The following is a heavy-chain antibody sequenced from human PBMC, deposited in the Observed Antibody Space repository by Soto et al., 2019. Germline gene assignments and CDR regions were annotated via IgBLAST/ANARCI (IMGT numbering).Heavy chain of an antibody. J-gene: IGHJ4*02. CDR3: ARVDYYDSSGYYGY. CDR1: GYTFTIYG. D-gene: IGHD3-22*01. V-gene: IGHV1-18*04. Sequence: QVQLVQSGAEVKKPGASAKVSCKASGYTFTIYGISWVRQAPGQGLEWMGWISGYNGNTDYAQNLQDRVPLTTDASTSSVYMELRSLRSDDTAVYYCARVDYYDSSGYYGYWGQGTLITVSS. CDR2: ISGYNGNT.